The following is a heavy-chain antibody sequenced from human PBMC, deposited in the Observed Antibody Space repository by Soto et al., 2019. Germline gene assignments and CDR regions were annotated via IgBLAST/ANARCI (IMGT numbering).Heavy chain of an antibody. D-gene: IGHD3-16*01. Sequence: GGSLRLSCAASGFTFSGYWMSWVRQAPGKGLEWVANIKQDGSEKYYVDSVKGRFTISRDNAKNSLYLQMNSLRAEDTAVYYCARAYDVLSAFDIWGQGTMVTVSS. CDR3: ARAYDVLSAFDI. CDR1: GFTFSGYW. CDR2: IKQDGSEK. V-gene: IGHV3-7*01. J-gene: IGHJ3*02.